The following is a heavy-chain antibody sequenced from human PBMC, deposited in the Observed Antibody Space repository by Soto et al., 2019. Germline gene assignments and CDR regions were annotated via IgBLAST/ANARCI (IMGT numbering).Heavy chain of an antibody. Sequence: TGGSLRLSCVASGIIFINHAMTWVRQAPGKGLEWVSSVSETGDVTYYADSVRGRFTISRDNSKNTLYLQLTNLKVEDTAVYYCVPGSSGTRGEDSWGPGALVTVSS. CDR1: GIIFINHA. CDR2: VSETGDVT. J-gene: IGHJ4*02. CDR3: VPGSSGTRGEDS. D-gene: IGHD1-1*01. V-gene: IGHV3-23*01.